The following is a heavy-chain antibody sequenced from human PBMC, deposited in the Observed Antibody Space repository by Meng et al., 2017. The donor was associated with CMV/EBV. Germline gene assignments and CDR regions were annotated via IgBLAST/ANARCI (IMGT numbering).Heavy chain of an antibody. D-gene: IGHD6-13*01. J-gene: IGHJ6*02. CDR1: GGSISSYY. CDR2: IYYSGST. V-gene: IGHV4-59*01. CDR3: ARAAGSSWYRDYYYGMDV. Sequence: SETLSLTCTVSGGSISSYYWSWIRQPPAKGLEWIGYIYYSGSTNYNPSLKSRVTISVDTSKNQFSLKLSSVTAADTAVYYCARAAGSSWYRDYYYGMDVWGQGTTVTVSS.